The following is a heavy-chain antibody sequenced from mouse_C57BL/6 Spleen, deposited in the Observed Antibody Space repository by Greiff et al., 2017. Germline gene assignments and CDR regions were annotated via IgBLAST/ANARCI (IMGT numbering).Heavy chain of an antibody. CDR1: GFTFSSYG. CDR2: ISSGGSYT. J-gene: IGHJ1*03. CDR3: ARQATTVVDWYFDV. D-gene: IGHD1-1*01. Sequence: EVQRVESGGDLVKPGGSLKLSCAASGFTFSSYGMSWVRQTPDKRLEWVATISSGGSYTYYPDSVKGRFTISRDNAKNTLYLQMSSLKSEDTAMYYCARQATTVVDWYFDVWGTGTTVTVSS. V-gene: IGHV5-6*01.